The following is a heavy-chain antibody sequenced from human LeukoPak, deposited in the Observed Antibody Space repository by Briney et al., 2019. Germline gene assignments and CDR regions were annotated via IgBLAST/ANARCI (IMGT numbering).Heavy chain of an antibody. CDR2: IYYSGST. Sequence: SETLSVTCTVSGGSISSGGYYWSWIRLHPGKGLEWIGYIYYSGSTYYNPSLKSRVTISVDTSKNQFSLKLSSVTAADTAVYYCASGYQLPQGGFDYWGQGTLVTVSS. CDR1: GGSISSGGYY. J-gene: IGHJ4*02. V-gene: IGHV4-31*03. CDR3: ASGYQLPQGGFDY. D-gene: IGHD2-2*01.